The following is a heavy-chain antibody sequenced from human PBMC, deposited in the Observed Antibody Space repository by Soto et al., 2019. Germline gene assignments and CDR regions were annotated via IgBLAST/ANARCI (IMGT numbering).Heavy chain of an antibody. CDR3: ARGRDQQLGYFDY. CDR1: GGSFSGYY. V-gene: IGHV4-34*01. Sequence: SETLSLTCAVYGGSFSGYYWSWIRQPTGKGLDWIGEINHSGSTNYNPSLQSRVTISVETSKNQFSLKLSSGTAADTAVYYCARGRDQQLGYFDYWGQGTLVTVSS. CDR2: INHSGST. J-gene: IGHJ4*02. D-gene: IGHD6-13*01.